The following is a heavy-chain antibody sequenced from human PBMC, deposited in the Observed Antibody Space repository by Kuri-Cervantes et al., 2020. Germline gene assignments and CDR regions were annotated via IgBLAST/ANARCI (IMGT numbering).Heavy chain of an antibody. D-gene: IGHD6-6*01. CDR3: ARVGSHNWFDP. J-gene: IGHJ5*02. V-gene: IGHV4-59*01. Sequence: SETLSLTCTVSDGSISSNYWSWVRQPPGKGLEWIGYIYSSGTTNYNPSLKSRVTISVDTSKNQFSLKLSSVTAADTAVYYCARVGSHNWFDPWGQGTLVTVSS. CDR1: DGSISSNY. CDR2: IYSSGTT.